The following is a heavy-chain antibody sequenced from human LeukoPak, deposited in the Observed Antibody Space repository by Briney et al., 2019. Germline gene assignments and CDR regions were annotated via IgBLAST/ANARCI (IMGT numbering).Heavy chain of an antibody. D-gene: IGHD1-26*01. J-gene: IGHJ4*02. CDR1: GYTLTSYG. V-gene: IGHV1-46*01. CDR2: INPSGGST. Sequence: GASVKVSCKASGYTLTSYGINWMRQAPGQGLEWMGIINPSGGSTSYAQKFQGRVTMTRDTSTSTVYMELSSLRSEDTAVYYCARVGVPYSGSYWFDYWGQGTLVTVSS. CDR3: ARVGVPYSGSYWFDY.